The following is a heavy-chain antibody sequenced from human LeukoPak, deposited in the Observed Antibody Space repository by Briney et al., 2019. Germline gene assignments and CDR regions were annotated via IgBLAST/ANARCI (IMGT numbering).Heavy chain of an antibody. D-gene: IGHD2-2*01. V-gene: IGHV3-30*02. J-gene: IGHJ4*02. CDR2: IRYDGSNK. CDR3: AKDEIVVVPAASEFYFDY. CDR1: GFTFSSYG. Sequence: PGESLRLSCAASGFTFSSYGMHWVRQAPGKGLELVAFIRYDGSNKYYADSVKGRFTISRDNSKNTLYLQMNSLRAEDTAVYYCAKDEIVVVPAASEFYFDYWGQGTLVTVSS.